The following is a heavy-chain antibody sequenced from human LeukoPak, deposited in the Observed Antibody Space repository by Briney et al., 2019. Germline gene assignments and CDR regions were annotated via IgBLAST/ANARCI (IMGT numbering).Heavy chain of an antibody. V-gene: IGHV4-39*01. CDR1: GGSISISHPY. CDR2: ILYSGVT. CDR3: ARHLSGKTDY. J-gene: IGHJ4*02. D-gene: IGHD3-10*01. Sequence: SETLSLTCTVSGGSISISHPYWGWIRQPPGKGLEWIGCILYSGVTYYNPSLESRLTISVDPSKTQLSLKLTSVTAADTAVYFCARHLSGKTDYWGQGALITVSS.